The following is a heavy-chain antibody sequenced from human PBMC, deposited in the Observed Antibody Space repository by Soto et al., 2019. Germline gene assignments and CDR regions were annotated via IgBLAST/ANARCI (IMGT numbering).Heavy chain of an antibody. D-gene: IGHD6-13*01. CDR1: GYSFTSYW. CDR2: IDPSDSYT. Sequence: PGESLKISCXGSGYSFTSYWISWVRQMPGKGLEWMGRIDPSDSYTNYSPSFQGHVTISADKSISTAYLQWSSLKASDTAMYYCARNLRLAAWVLDYYYGMDVWGQGTTVTVSS. V-gene: IGHV5-10-1*01. CDR3: ARNLRLAAWVLDYYYGMDV. J-gene: IGHJ6*02.